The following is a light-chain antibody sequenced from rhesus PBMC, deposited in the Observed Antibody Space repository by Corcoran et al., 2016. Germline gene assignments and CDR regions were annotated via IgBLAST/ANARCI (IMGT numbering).Light chain of an antibody. V-gene: IGKV3-40*03. CDR3: QQYNDLLRT. J-gene: IGKJ1*01. CDR2: SAY. CDR1: ERVGSY. Sequence: EIVMTQSPATLSLSPGETATLSFRSSERVGSYVAWYQQKPGQAPKLLVHSAYFRATGIPERVSGGGSRTEFTLTISSLEPEDVGVYHCQQYNDLLRTFGQGTKVEIK.